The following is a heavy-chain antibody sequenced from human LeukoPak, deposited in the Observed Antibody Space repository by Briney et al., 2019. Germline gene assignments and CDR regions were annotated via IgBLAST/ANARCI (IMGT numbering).Heavy chain of an antibody. Sequence: GGSPRLSCAASGFTFSSYAMSWVRQAPGKGLEWVSAISGSGGSTYYADSVKGRFTISRDNSKNTLYLQMNSLRAEDTAVYYCAKVGIYDSWFDPWGQGTLVTVSS. CDR2: ISGSGGST. V-gene: IGHV3-23*01. J-gene: IGHJ5*02. CDR3: AKVGIYDSWFDP. D-gene: IGHD3-22*01. CDR1: GFTFSSYA.